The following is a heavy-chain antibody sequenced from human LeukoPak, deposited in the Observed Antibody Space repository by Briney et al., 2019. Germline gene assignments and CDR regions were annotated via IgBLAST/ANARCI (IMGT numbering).Heavy chain of an antibody. J-gene: IGHJ4*02. D-gene: IGHD3-22*01. Sequence: PGGSLRLSCAAAGFTFSSYEMNGVRQAPGKGLEWVSYISSSGSTIYYADSVKGRFTISRDNAKNSLYLQMNSLRAEDTAVYYCARGSYYDSSGYYSHHYYWGQGTLVTVSS. CDR2: ISSSGSTI. CDR1: GFTFSSYE. V-gene: IGHV3-48*03. CDR3: ARGSYYDSSGYYSHHYY.